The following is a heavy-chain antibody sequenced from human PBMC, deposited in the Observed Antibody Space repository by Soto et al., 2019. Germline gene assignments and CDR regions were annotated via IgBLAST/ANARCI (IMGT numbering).Heavy chain of an antibody. CDR2: ISAYNGNT. V-gene: IGHV1-18*04. Sequence: QVQLVQSGAEVKKPGASVKVSCKASGYTFTSYGISWVRQAPGQGLEWMGWISAYNGNTNYAQKLQGRVTMTTDTSTSTAYMELRSLRSEDTAVYYCASNGEMATHYRYYYYGMDVWGQGTTVTVSS. CDR3: ASNGEMATHYRYYYYGMDV. CDR1: GYTFTSYG. J-gene: IGHJ6*02. D-gene: IGHD3-16*02.